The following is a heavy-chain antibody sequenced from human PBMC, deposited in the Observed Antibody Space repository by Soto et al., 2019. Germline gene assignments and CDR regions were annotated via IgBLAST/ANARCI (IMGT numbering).Heavy chain of an antibody. CDR3: TANSGDIVVVVAATNWYFDL. CDR2: IKSKTDGGTT. D-gene: IGHD2-15*01. V-gene: IGHV3-15*07. CDR1: GFTFSNAW. Sequence: EVQLVESGGGLAKPGGSLRLSCAASGFTFSNAWMNWVRQAPGKGLEWVGRIKSKTDGGTTDYAAPVKGRFTISRDDSKNTLYLQMNSLKTEDTAVYYCTANSGDIVVVVAATNWYFDLWGRGTLVTVSS. J-gene: IGHJ2*01.